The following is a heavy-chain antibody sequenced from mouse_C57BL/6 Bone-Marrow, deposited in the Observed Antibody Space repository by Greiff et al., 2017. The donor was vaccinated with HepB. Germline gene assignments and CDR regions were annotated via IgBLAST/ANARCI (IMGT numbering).Heavy chain of an antibody. J-gene: IGHJ4*01. CDR1: GYTFTSYW. CDR3: ARMGITTVVAEDAMDY. V-gene: IGHV1-72*01. CDR2: IDPNSGGT. Sequence: VQLQQPGAELVKPGASVKLSCKASGYTFTSYWMHWVKQRPGRGLEWIGRIDPNSGGTKYNEKFKSKATLTVDKPSSTAYMQLSSLTSEDSAVYYCARMGITTVVAEDAMDYWGQGTSVTVSS. D-gene: IGHD1-1*01.